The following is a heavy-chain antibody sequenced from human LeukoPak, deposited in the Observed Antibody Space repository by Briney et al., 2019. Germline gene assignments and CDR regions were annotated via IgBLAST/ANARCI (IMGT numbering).Heavy chain of an antibody. J-gene: IGHJ4*02. CDR3: ARGGSSSWYFN. Sequence: GGSLRLSCAASGFTLSNYWMSWVRQAPGRGLEWVANVKQDGSEKYYVDSVKGRFTISRDNAKSSLYLQMNSLRAEDTAVYYCARGGSSSWYFNWGQGTLVTVSS. CDR1: GFTLSNYW. V-gene: IGHV3-7*01. CDR2: VKQDGSEK. D-gene: IGHD6-13*01.